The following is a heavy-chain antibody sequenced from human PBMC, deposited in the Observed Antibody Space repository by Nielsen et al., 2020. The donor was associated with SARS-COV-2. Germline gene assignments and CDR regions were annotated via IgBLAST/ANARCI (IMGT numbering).Heavy chain of an antibody. CDR2: IHPSGNT. Sequence: SETLSLTCAVYGGSFSGYYWNWIRQPPGKGLEWIGEIHPSGNTNYNPSLESRATISVDTSKNQFSLRLSSVTAADTAVYYCARDGVSGNYFDYWGPGTLVTVSS. CDR3: ARDGVSGNYFDY. D-gene: IGHD6-19*01. J-gene: IGHJ4*02. V-gene: IGHV4-34*01. CDR1: GGSFSGYY.